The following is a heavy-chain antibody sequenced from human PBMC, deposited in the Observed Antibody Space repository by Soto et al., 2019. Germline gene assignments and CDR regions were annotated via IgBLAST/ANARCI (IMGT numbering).Heavy chain of an antibody. V-gene: IGHV5-51*01. J-gene: IGHJ4*02. D-gene: IGHD4-17*01. CDR1: GYTFTTYW. CDR3: ARIYGDYVRFDY. CDR2: IYPSDSDT. Sequence: GESLKISCKGSGYTFTTYWIAWVRQMPGKGLEWMGIIYPSDSDTRYSPSFQGQVTISADKSISTAYLQWSSLKASDTAMYYCARIYGDYVRFDYWGQGTLVTVSS.